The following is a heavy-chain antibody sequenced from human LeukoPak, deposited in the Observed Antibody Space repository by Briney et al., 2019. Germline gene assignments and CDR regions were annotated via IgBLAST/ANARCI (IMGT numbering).Heavy chain of an antibody. J-gene: IGHJ4*02. D-gene: IGHD1-26*01. CDR1: GGSFSGYY. Sequence: SETLSLTCAVYGGSFSGYYWSWIRQPPGKGLEWIGEINHSGSTNYNPSLKSRVTISVDTSKNQFSLKLSSVTAADTAVYYCARSPGVGATGRWGQGTLVTVSS. CDR3: ARSPGVGATGR. V-gene: IGHV4-34*01. CDR2: INHSGST.